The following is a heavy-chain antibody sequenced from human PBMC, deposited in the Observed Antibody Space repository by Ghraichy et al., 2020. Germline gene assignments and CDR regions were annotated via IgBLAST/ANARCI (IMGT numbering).Heavy chain of an antibody. D-gene: IGHD6-13*01. CDR1: GFTFSRFA. V-gene: IGHV3-23*01. CDR3: AKPMYSSNSGSDAFDI. CDR2: ISGSGDDT. J-gene: IGHJ3*02. Sequence: GGSLRLSCAASGFTFSRFAMRWVRQAPGKGLEWVSEISGSGDDTYYADSVKGRFTISRDSSKNTVYLLMNSLRDDDTAVYYCAKPMYSSNSGSDAFDIWGQGTMVTVSS.